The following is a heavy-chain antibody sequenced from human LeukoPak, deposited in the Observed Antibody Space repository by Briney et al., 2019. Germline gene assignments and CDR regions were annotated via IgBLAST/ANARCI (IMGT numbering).Heavy chain of an antibody. D-gene: IGHD3-22*01. Sequence: PGGSLRLSCAASGFTFSSYAMSWGRQAPGKGLEWIGEINHSGSTNYNPSLKSRVTISVDTSKNQFSLKLSSVTAADTAVYYCARGCHDYYDSSGSPGCSDYFDYWGQGTLVTVSS. J-gene: IGHJ4*02. CDR3: ARGCHDYYDSSGSPGCSDYFDY. CDR1: GFTFSSYA. CDR2: INHSGST. V-gene: IGHV4-34*01.